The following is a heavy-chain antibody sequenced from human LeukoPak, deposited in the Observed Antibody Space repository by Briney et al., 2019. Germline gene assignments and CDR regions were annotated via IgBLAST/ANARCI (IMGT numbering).Heavy chain of an antibody. CDR3: ARDPLGDSTYYFDY. J-gene: IGHJ4*02. V-gene: IGHV3-30*04. CDR1: GFTFSSYA. D-gene: IGHD2-21*01. CDR2: ISYDGSNK. Sequence: QAGGSLRLSCAASGFTFSSYAMHWVRQAPGKGLEWVAVISYDGSNKYYADSVKGRFTISRDNSKNTLYLQMNSLRAEDTAVYYCARDPLGDSTYYFDYWGQGTLVTVSS.